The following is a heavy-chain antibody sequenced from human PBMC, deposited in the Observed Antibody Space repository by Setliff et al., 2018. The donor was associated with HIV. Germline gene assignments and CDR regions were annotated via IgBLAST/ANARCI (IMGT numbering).Heavy chain of an antibody. J-gene: IGHJ3*02. D-gene: IGHD1-26*01. CDR3: ARDSEWGSYIFWTFDI. V-gene: IGHV1-18*01. CDR2: VSPYNGHT. Sequence: ASVKVSCKASGYTFTSYGISWVRQAPGQGLEWLGWVSPYNGHTNFAQKLQGRVTMTTDTSTSTAYMELRSLRSDDTAVYYCARDSEWGSYIFWTFDIWGQGTMVTVSS. CDR1: GYTFTSYG.